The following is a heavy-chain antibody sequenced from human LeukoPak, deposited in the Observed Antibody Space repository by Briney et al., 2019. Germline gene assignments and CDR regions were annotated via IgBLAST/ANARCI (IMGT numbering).Heavy chain of an antibody. J-gene: IGHJ4*02. V-gene: IGHV1-69*13. CDR2: IIPVFGTA. CDR3: ARVDTAMGNAE. D-gene: IGHD5-18*01. Sequence: SVKVSCKASGGTFSSYAISWVRQAPGQGLEWMGGIIPVFGTANYAQKFQGKVTITADESTSTAYMELSSLRSEDTAVYYCARVDTAMGNAEWGQGILVTVSS. CDR1: GGTFSSYA.